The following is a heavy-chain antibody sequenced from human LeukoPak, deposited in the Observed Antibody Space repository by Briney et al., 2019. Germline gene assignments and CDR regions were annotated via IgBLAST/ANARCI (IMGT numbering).Heavy chain of an antibody. CDR1: GGSISSYY. CDR2: IYYSGST. Sequence: SETLSLTCTVSGGSISSYYWSWIRQPPGKGLEWIGYIYYSGSTNYNPSLKSQVTISVDTSKNQFSLKLSSVTAADTAVYYCATQPGKAAFFDYWGQGTLVTVSS. V-gene: IGHV4-59*01. CDR3: ATQPGKAAFFDY. J-gene: IGHJ4*02. D-gene: IGHD2-15*01.